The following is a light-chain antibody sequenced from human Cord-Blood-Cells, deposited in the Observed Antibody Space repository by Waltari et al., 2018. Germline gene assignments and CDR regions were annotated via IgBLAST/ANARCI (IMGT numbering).Light chain of an antibody. Sequence: QSALTQPRSVSGSPGQSVTISCTGTSIDVGGFNYVSWFQQHPGKAPKLMIYDVSKRPSGVPDRLSGSKSGNTASLTISGLQAEDEADYYCCSYAGSYTWVFGGGTKLTVL. CDR1: SIDVGGFNY. CDR2: DVS. CDR3: CSYAGSYTWV. J-gene: IGLJ3*02. V-gene: IGLV2-11*01.